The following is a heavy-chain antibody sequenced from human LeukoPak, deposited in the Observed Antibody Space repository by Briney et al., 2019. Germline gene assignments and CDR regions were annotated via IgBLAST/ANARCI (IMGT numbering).Heavy chain of an antibody. CDR1: GLTVSDAW. CDR3: TDYGSGSFYL. Sequence: PGGSLRLSCAVSGLTVSDAWMSWVRQPPEKGLEWVGRIQKKVDGGATDIAAPVKGRFTISRDDSKNTLYLQMDSLNTEDTAVYYCTDYGSGSFYLWGQGTLVTVSS. V-gene: IGHV3-15*01. D-gene: IGHD3-10*01. CDR2: IQKKVDGGAT. J-gene: IGHJ5*02.